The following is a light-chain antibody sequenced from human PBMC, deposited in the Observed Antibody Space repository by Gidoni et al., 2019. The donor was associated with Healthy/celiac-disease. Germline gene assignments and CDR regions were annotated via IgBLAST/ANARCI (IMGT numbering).Light chain of an antibody. V-gene: IGKV1-33*01. CDR2: DAS. J-gene: IGKJ4*01. CDR3: QQYDNLPLT. CDR1: QDISNY. Sequence: SCCSGPSGDRVTITCQASQDISNYLNWYQQKPGKAPKLLIYDASNLETGVPSRFSGSGSGTDFTFTISSLQPEDIATYYCQQYDNLPLTFXGXTKVEIK.